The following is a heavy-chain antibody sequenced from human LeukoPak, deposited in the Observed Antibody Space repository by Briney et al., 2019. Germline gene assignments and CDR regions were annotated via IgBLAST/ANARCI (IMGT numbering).Heavy chain of an antibody. CDR1: GYTFTDNY. D-gene: IGHD2-21*02. CDR2: INPHSGGT. J-gene: IGHJ3*02. CDR3: ARGFMRVTAFDI. V-gene: IGHV1-2*02. Sequence: ASVKVSCKASGYTFTDNYIHWVRQAPGQGLEWMGWINPHSGGTNYGENFQGRVTLPRDTSISTAYMHLSSLISDDTAVYYCARGFMRVTAFDIWGQGTMVTVSS.